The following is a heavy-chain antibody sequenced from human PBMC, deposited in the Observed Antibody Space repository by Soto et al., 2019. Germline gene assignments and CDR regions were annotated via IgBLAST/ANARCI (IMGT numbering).Heavy chain of an antibody. CDR1: GFTFSSFF. V-gene: IGHV3-23*01. J-gene: IGHJ3*01. CDR2: IGGNGGGT. Sequence: EVQLLEPGGGLVQPGGSLRLSCAASGFTFSSFFMSWVRQAPGKGLDWVSGIGGNGGGTYYADSVKGRFIISRDNSKNTLCLQMNSLRAEDTAVYYCARDPNGDYLGAFDFWGQKTMVTVSS. D-gene: IGHD4-17*01. CDR3: ARDPNGDYLGAFDF.